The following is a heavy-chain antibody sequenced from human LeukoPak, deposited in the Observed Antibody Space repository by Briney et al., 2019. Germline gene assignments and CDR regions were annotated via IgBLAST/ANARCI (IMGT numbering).Heavy chain of an antibody. Sequence: SETLSPTCTVSGGSISSSSYYWGWIRQPPGKGLEWIGSIYYSGSTYYNPSLKSRVTISVDTSKNQFSLKLSSVTAADTAVYYCARLMTHYFDYWGQGTLVTVSS. CDR1: GGSISSSSYY. D-gene: IGHD2-21*02. J-gene: IGHJ4*02. V-gene: IGHV4-39*01. CDR2: IYYSGST. CDR3: ARLMTHYFDY.